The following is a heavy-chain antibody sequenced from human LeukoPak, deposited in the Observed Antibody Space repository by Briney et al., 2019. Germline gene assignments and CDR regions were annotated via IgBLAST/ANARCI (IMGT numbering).Heavy chain of an antibody. Sequence: GASVKVSCKASGYTFTGYYMHWVRQAPGQGLEWMGWINPNSGGTNYAQKFQGRVTMTRDTSISTAYMELSRLRSDDTAVYYCARGSYVWGSYRPLDFDYWAREPWSPSPQ. CDR1: GYTFTGYY. V-gene: IGHV1-2*02. D-gene: IGHD3-16*02. J-gene: IGHJ4*02. CDR3: ARGSYVWGSYRPLDFDY. CDR2: INPNSGGT.